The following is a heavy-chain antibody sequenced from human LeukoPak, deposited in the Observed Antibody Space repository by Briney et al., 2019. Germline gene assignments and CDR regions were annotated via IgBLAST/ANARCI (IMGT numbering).Heavy chain of an antibody. CDR3: ARDRGYKAFDI. J-gene: IGHJ3*02. V-gene: IGHV3-7*03. D-gene: IGHD5-18*01. CDR1: GFTFSSSW. CDR2: IKEDGSLT. Sequence: PEGSLRLSCAASGFTFSSSWMDWVRQAPGKGLEWVANIKEDGSLTFYVDSVKGRFTISRDNAKNSLYLQMNSLRVDDTAVYYCARDRGYKAFDIWGQGTMVTVSS.